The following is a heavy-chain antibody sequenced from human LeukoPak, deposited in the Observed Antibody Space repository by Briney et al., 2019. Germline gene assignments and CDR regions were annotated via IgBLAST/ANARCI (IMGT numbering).Heavy chain of an antibody. Sequence: GGSLRLSCAASGFDFSIYSMDWVRQAPGKGLEWIAYIKSNSDTIYYADSVRGRFNISRGNAKNSLYLQMNSLRAEDTAVYYCARERGYCSGPTCYGFDYWGQGTLVTVSS. CDR2: IKSNSDTI. J-gene: IGHJ4*02. CDR1: GFDFSIYS. CDR3: ARERGYCSGPTCYGFDY. D-gene: IGHD2-2*01. V-gene: IGHV3-48*01.